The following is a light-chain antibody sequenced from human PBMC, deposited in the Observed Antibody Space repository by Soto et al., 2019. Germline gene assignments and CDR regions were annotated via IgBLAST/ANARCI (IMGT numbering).Light chain of an antibody. J-gene: IGKJ1*01. CDR2: AAS. V-gene: IGKV1-6*01. CDR3: LQNYNCPRT. CDR1: QGFSNY. Sequence: IQLTQSPSSLSASVGDRVTITFRVSQGFSNYLDWYRQKPGKAPERLIYAASSLQSGVPSRFSGGESGTDFTLTISSLQPEDFATYYCLQNYNCPRTFGQGTKVDIK.